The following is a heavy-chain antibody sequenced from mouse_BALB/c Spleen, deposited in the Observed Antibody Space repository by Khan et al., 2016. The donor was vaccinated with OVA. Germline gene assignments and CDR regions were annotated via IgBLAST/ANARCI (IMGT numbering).Heavy chain of an antibody. CDR1: GYSLPSYYA. J-gene: IGHJ2*02. D-gene: IGHD1-1*01. CDR2: ISYSGNT. Sequence: EVQLQESGPGLVKPSQSLSLTLPVTGYSLPSYYAWNWIRQFPGNKLEWMGFISYSGNTKYNPSLQSRFSITRETSWNQFFLQLNSVTTADTATYYGARVYWGDFDYWGQGTSLTVSS. V-gene: IGHV3-2*02. CDR3: ARVYWGDFDY.